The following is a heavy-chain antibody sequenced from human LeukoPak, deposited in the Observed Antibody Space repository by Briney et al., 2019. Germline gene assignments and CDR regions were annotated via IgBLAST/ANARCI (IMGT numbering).Heavy chain of an antibody. CDR1: GFTVSSNY. CDR2: IYSGGST. J-gene: IGHJ6*02. CDR3: ARGRGYYGSGSFYGMDV. V-gene: IGHV3-53*01. D-gene: IGHD3-10*01. Sequence: GGSLRLSCAASGFTVSSNYMNWVRQAPGKGLEWVSVIYSGGSTYYADSVKGRFTISRDNSKNTLYLQMNSLRAEDTAVYYCARGRGYYGSGSFYGMDVWGQGTTVTVSS.